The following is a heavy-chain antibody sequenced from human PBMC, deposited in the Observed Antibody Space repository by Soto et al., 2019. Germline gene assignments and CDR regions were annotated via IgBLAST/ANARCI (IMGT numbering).Heavy chain of an antibody. V-gene: IGHV2-5*02. CDR3: VHIPEVRYNYDFVDP. J-gene: IGHJ5*02. D-gene: IGHD5-18*01. Sequence: QITLNESGPTVVKPTQTLTLTCTFSGFSLSTSGLGVDWIRQPPGKALEWLALIHWDDDKRYSPSLKNRLTITKDTSKNQVVLTLIDMAPVDTATYYCVHIPEVRYNYDFVDPWGQGTLVTVSS. CDR2: IHWDDDK. CDR1: GFSLSTSGLG.